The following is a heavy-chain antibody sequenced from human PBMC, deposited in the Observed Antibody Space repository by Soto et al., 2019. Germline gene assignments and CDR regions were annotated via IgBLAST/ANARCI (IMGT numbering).Heavy chain of an antibody. D-gene: IGHD6-19*01. CDR3: AREGSSGWADDAFDI. Sequence: QVQLVESGGGVVQPGRSLRLSCAASGFTFSSYAMHWVRQAPGKGLEWVAVISYDGSNKYYADSVKGRFTISRDNPKNTLYLQMNSLRAEDTAVYYCAREGSSGWADDAFDIWGQGTMVTVSS. CDR1: GFTFSSYA. CDR2: ISYDGSNK. V-gene: IGHV3-30-3*01. J-gene: IGHJ3*02.